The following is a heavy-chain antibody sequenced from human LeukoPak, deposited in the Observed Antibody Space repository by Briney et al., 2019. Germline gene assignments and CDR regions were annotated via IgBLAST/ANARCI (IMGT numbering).Heavy chain of an antibody. J-gene: IGHJ4*02. V-gene: IGHV4-39*01. D-gene: IGHD6-13*01. CDR3: ARRAIAEAGTTTGEIDY. CDR2: IYYSGST. Sequence: SETLSLTCTVSGGSISSSSYYWGWIRQPPGKGLEWIGSIYYSGSTYYNPSLKSRVTISVDTSKNQFSLKLSSVTAADTAVYYCARRAIAEAGTTTGEIDYWGQGTLVTVSS. CDR1: GGSISSSSYY.